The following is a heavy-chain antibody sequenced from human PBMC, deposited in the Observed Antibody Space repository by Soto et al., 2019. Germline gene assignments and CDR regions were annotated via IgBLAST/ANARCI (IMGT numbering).Heavy chain of an antibody. V-gene: IGHV4-39*01. D-gene: IGHD3-10*01. J-gene: IGHJ6*02. CDR3: ARHVGGRYSSYGSGSHYYGMDV. Sequence: SETLSFTCTVSGGSISSSSYYWGWIRQPPGKGLEWIGSIYYSGSTYYNPSLKSRVTISVDTSKNQFSLKLSSVTAADTAVYYCARHVGGRYSSYGSGSHYYGMDVWGQGTTVTVSS. CDR2: IYYSGST. CDR1: GGSISSSSYY.